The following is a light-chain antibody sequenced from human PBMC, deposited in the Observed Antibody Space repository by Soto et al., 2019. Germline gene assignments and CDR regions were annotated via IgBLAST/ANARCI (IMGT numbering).Light chain of an antibody. J-gene: IGKJ1*01. CDR3: QQDNSYST. CDR2: DAS. Sequence: DIQMTQSPSTLSASVGDRVTITCRASQSISSWLACYQQKPGKAPKLLIYDASSLASGVPTIFSSSGCATVFTLTISSLQPDEFATYYWQQDNSYSTFGQGTKVDIK. V-gene: IGKV1-5*01. CDR1: QSISSW.